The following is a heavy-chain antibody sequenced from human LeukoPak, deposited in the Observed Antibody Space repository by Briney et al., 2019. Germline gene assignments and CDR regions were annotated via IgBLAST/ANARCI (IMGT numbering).Heavy chain of an antibody. V-gene: IGHV4-59*01. J-gene: IGHJ4*02. CDR1: GGSISSYY. Sequence: SETLSLTCTVSGGSISSYYWSWIRQPPGKGLEWIGYIYYSGSTNYNPSLKSRVTISVDTSKNQFSLKLSSVPAADTAVYYCARYRITIIDYWGQGTLVTVSS. CDR2: IYYSGST. CDR3: ARYRITIIDY. D-gene: IGHD3-22*01.